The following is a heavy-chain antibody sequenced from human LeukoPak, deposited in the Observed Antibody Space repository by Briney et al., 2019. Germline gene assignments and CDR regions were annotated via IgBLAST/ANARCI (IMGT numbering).Heavy chain of an antibody. CDR2: ISWDGGST. V-gene: IGHV3-43D*04. CDR1: GFTFDDYA. D-gene: IGHD6-13*01. J-gene: IGHJ4*02. Sequence: GGSLRLSCAASGFTFDDYAMHWVRQAPGKGLEWVSLISWDGGSTYYADSVKGRFTISRDNSKSSLYLQMNSLRAEDTALYYCAKDRAVYSSSWYYFDYWGQGTPVTVSS. CDR3: AKDRAVYSSSWYYFDY.